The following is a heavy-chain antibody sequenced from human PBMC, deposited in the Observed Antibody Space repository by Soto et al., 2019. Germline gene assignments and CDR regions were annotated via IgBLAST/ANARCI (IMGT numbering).Heavy chain of an antibody. V-gene: IGHV4-4*07. CDR2: VYSSGTT. Sequence: ETLSLTCSVSGGSINSYWWSWIRQPAGKGLEWIGRVYSSGTTDYNPSLNSRATMSVETSKNQFSLKLSSVTAADTAVCYCARDIGSFAYGEGYWGQGIQVTVSS. CDR3: ARDIGSFAYGEGY. D-gene: IGHD3-10*01. CDR1: GGSINSYW. J-gene: IGHJ4*02.